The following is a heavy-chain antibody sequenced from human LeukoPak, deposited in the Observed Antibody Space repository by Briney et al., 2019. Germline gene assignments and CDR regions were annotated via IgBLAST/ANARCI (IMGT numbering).Heavy chain of an antibody. D-gene: IGHD6-13*01. Sequence: ASVKVSCKASGCTFTDYYIHWVRQAPGQGLEWMGWVNPNSGGTYYAQKFQGRVTMTRDTSIRTAYMELSGLRSDDTAVYYCAREGGGAAPGYWFDPWGQGTLVTVSS. CDR2: VNPNSGGT. CDR1: GCTFTDYY. J-gene: IGHJ5*02. V-gene: IGHV1-2*02. CDR3: AREGGGAAPGYWFDP.